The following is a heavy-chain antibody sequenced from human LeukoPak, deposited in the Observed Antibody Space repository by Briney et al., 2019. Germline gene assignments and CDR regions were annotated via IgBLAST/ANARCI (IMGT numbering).Heavy chain of an antibody. Sequence: SETLSLTCAVSGGSFSGYYWSWIRQPPGKGLEWIGEINHSGSTNYNPSLKGRVTISVDTSKNQFSLKLSSVTAADTAVYYCARFPPHSRAAAAGTLYHRGAFDIWGQGTMVTVSS. J-gene: IGHJ3*02. D-gene: IGHD6-13*01. CDR2: INHSGST. CDR1: GGSFSGYY. V-gene: IGHV4-34*01. CDR3: ARFPPHSRAAAAGTLYHRGAFDI.